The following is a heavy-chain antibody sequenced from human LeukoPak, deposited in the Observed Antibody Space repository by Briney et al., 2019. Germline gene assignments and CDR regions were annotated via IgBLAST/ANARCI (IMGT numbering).Heavy chain of an antibody. CDR2: IKRDGSEK. Sequence: AGGSLRLSCAASGFTFSSYWMTWVRQAPGKGLEWVANIKRDGSEKYYVDSVKGRFTISRDNAKNSLYLQMNSLRSEDTAVYYCRVCSSSYSYYYYMDVWGKGTTVTVSS. J-gene: IGHJ6*03. D-gene: IGHD6-6*01. CDR1: GFTFSSYW. CDR3: RVCSSSYSYYYYMDV. V-gene: IGHV3-7*01.